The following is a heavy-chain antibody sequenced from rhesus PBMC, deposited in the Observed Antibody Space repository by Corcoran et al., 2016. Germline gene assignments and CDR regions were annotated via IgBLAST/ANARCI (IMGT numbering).Heavy chain of an antibody. D-gene: IGHD3-28*01. CDR3: AREETFTMIVVITPRFDY. Sequence: QVQLVQSGAEVKKPGSSVKVSCKASGYTFTDYYMHWVRQAPRQGLEWMGWINPYNGNTKSAKKCQGRVTVTRDTSTSTAYLELSSLRSEDTAVYYCAREETFTMIVVITPRFDYWGQGVLVTVSS. CDR1: GYTFTDYY. J-gene: IGHJ4*01. V-gene: IGHV1S2*01. CDR2: INPYNGNT.